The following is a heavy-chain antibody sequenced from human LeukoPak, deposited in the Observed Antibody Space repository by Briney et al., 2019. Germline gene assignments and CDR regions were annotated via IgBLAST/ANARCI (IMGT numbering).Heavy chain of an antibody. Sequence: SETLSLTCAVYGGSFSGYYWSWIRQPPGKGLEWIGEINHSGSTNYNPSLKSRVTMSVDTSKNQFSLKLSSVTAADTAVYYCARGRYSSSWVNWFDPWGQGTLVTVSS. CDR2: INHSGST. J-gene: IGHJ5*02. CDR1: GGSFSGYY. CDR3: ARGRYSSSWVNWFDP. V-gene: IGHV4-34*01. D-gene: IGHD6-13*01.